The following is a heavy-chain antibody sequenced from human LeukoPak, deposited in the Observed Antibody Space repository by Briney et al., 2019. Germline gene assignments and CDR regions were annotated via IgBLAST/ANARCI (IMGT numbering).Heavy chain of an antibody. CDR1: GGSISSSSYY. CDR3: ARLSGY. J-gene: IGHJ4*02. V-gene: IGHV4-39*01. CDR2: IYYSGST. Sequence: SEPLSLTFPVSGGSISSSSYYWGWIRPPPGKGLEWIGSIYYSGSTYYNPSLKSRVTISVDTSKNQFSLKLSSVTAADTAVYYCARLSGYWGQGTLVTVSS.